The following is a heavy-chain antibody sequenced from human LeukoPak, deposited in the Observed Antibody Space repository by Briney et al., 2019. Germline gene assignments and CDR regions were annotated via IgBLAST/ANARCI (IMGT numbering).Heavy chain of an antibody. D-gene: IGHD2-15*01. CDR3: AKVHLKYCSGGSCYTLDY. CDR2: ISYDGSNK. V-gene: IGHV3-30*18. Sequence: GGSLRLSCAASGFTFSSYGMHWVRQAPGKGLEGVAVISYDGSNKYYADSVKGRFTISRDNSKNTLYLQMNSLRAEDTAVYYCAKVHLKYCSGGSCYTLDYWGQGTLVTVSS. CDR1: GFTFSSYG. J-gene: IGHJ4*02.